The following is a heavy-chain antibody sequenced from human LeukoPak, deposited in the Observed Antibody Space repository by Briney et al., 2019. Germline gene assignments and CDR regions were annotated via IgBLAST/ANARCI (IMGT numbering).Heavy chain of an antibody. J-gene: IGHJ4*02. CDR2: ISGSGGNT. CDR3: AKTNGYYDL. Sequence: GGSLRLSCAASGFTFSSYGMSWVRQAPGKGLEWVSSISGSGGNTYYGDSVKGRFTISRDNSKSTMYLQMNSLRAEDTAVYHCAKTNGYYDLWGQGTLVTVSS. CDR1: GFTFSSYG. V-gene: IGHV3-23*01. D-gene: IGHD3-22*01.